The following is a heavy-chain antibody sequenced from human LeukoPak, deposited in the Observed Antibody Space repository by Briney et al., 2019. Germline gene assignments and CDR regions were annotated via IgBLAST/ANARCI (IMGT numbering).Heavy chain of an antibody. CDR1: GFTFSSYA. Sequence: GGSLRLSCAASGFTFSSYAMSWVRQAPGKGLEWVSAISGSGGSTYYADSVKGRFTISRDNPKNTLYLQMDSLRAEDTAVYYCAKYYGAGTEFDYWGQGTLVTVSS. CDR3: AKYYGAGTEFDY. V-gene: IGHV3-23*01. J-gene: IGHJ4*02. D-gene: IGHD3-10*01. CDR2: ISGSGGST.